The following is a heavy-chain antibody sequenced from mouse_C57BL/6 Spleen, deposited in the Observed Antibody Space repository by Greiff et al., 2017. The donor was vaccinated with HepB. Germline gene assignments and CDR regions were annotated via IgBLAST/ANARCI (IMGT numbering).Heavy chain of an antibody. CDR3: ARGGYYGSSYGFAY. V-gene: IGHV1-19*01. CDR1: GYTFTDYY. CDR2: INPYNGGT. Sequence: VQLKQSGPVLVKPGASVKMSCKASGYTFTDYYMNWVKQSHGKSLEWIGVINPYNGGTSYNQKFKGKATLTVDKSSSTAYMELNSLTSEDSAVYYCARGGYYGSSYGFAYWGQGTLVTVSA. J-gene: IGHJ3*01. D-gene: IGHD1-1*01.